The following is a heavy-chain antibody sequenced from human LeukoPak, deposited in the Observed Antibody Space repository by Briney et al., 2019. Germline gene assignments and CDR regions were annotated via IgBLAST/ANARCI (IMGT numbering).Heavy chain of an antibody. D-gene: IGHD3-16*01. Sequence: SETLSLTCTVSGGSISSYYWSWIRQPPGKGLEWIGYIYYSGSTNYNPSLKSRVTISVDTSKNQFSLKLSSVTAADTAVYYCARDYTSTSHYWGQGTLVTVSS. J-gene: IGHJ4*02. CDR3: ARDYTSTSHY. CDR2: IYYSGST. V-gene: IGHV4-59*01. CDR1: GGSISSYY.